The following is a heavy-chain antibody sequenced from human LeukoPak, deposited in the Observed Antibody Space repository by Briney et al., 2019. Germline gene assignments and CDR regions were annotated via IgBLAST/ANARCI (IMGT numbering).Heavy chain of an antibody. Sequence: PGGSLRLSCAASGFTFSSYEMNWVRQAPGKGLEWVSYISSSGSTIYYADSVKGRFTISRDNAKNSLYLQMNSLRAEDTAVYYCARSAFDPELYYFDYWGQGTLVTVSS. CDR2: ISSSGSTI. V-gene: IGHV3-48*03. J-gene: IGHJ4*02. CDR3: ARSAFDPELYYFDY. D-gene: IGHD3-9*01. CDR1: GFTFSSYE.